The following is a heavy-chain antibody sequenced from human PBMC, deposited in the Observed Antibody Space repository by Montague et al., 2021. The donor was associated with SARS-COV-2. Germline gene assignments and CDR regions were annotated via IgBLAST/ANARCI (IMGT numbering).Heavy chain of an antibody. Sequence: TLSLTCTVSGGSISSGGYYWSWIRPHPGKGLEWIGYIYYSGSTNYNPSLKSRVTISVDTSKNQLSLKLSSVTAADTAVYYCASEKRHYCSSTSCYDNYYYSYGLDVWGQGTTVTVSS. CDR2: IYYSGST. CDR3: ASEKRHYCSSTSCYDNYYYSYGLDV. CDR1: GGSISSGGYY. D-gene: IGHD2-2*01. V-gene: IGHV4-31*03. J-gene: IGHJ6*02.